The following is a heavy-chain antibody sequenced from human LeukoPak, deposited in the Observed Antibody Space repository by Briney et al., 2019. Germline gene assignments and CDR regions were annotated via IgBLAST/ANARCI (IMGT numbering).Heavy chain of an antibody. CDR3: AAYCSSTSCYARGYNIGRTFDY. V-gene: IGHV3-11*03. CDR1: GIPFSDYY. D-gene: IGHD2-2*01. Sequence: GGSLRLSCVVSGIPFSDYYMNWIRQAPGKGLEWISYISSSSSYRDYAASVKGRFTISRDNAKNVLYLQMNSLRAEDTAVYYCAAYCSSTSCYARGYNIGRTFDYWGQGTLVTVSS. CDR2: ISSSSSYR. J-gene: IGHJ4*02.